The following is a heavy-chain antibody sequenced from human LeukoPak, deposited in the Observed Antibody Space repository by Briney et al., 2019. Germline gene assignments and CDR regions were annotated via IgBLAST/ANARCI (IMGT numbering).Heavy chain of an antibody. CDR2: INWNGGST. J-gene: IGHJ3*02. Sequence: GGSLRLSCAASGFTFDDYGMSWVRQAPGKGLEWVSGINWNGGSTGYADSVKGRFTISRDNAKNSLYLQMNSLRAEDTAVYYCARDRRYSYGLGAFDIWGQGTMVTVSS. CDR3: ARDRRYSYGLGAFDI. V-gene: IGHV3-20*04. D-gene: IGHD5-18*01. CDR1: GFTFDDYG.